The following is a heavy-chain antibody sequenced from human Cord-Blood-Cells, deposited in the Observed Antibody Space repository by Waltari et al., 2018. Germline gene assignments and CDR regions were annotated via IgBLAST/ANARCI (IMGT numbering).Heavy chain of an antibody. Sequence: QVQLQQWGAGLLKPSETLSLTCAVYGGSFSGYYWSWIRQPPGKGLEWIGEINHSGSTTXXXXPXXRVXXXXXXXXXXFSLKLSSVTAADTAVYYCARGRDQLLSAFDIWGQGTMVTVSS. CDR1: GGSFSGYY. D-gene: IGHD2-2*01. CDR2: INHSGST. V-gene: IGHV4-34*01. J-gene: IGHJ3*02. CDR3: ARGRDQLLSAFDI.